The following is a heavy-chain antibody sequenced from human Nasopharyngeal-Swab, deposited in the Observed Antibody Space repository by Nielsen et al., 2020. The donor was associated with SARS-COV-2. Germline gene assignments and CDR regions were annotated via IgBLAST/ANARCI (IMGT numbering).Heavy chain of an antibody. CDR1: GGSISSYY. CDR2: IYYSGST. J-gene: IGHJ4*02. Sequence: SETLSLTCTVSGGSISSYYWSWIRQPPGKGLERIGYIYYSGSTNYNPSLKSRVTISVDTSKNQFSLKLSSVTAADTAVYYCARSGDDFWSGYFDYWGQGTLVTVSS. D-gene: IGHD3-3*01. CDR3: ARSGDDFWSGYFDY. V-gene: IGHV4-59*01.